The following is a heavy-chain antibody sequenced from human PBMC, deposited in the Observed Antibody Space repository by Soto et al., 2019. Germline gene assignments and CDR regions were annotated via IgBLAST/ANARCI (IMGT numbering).Heavy chain of an antibody. CDR3: AKWSGYGDE. D-gene: IGHD5-12*01. J-gene: IGHJ4*02. CDR1: GFTFSTYS. V-gene: IGHV3-23*01. Sequence: VQSLESGGGLVQPGGSLRLSCAASGFTFSTYSMAWVRQAPGKGPEWVSGLSGGGINTFYADSVKGRFTISVDNSKNTVDLQMNSLRVEDTAVYYCAKWSGYGDEWGQGTLVTVSS. CDR2: LSGGGINT.